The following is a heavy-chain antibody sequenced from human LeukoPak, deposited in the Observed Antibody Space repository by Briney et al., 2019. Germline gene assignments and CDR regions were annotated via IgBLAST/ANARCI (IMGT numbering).Heavy chain of an antibody. V-gene: IGHV4-59*12. CDR1: GGSISNYY. CDR3: AKDWGSTWYRGFFDS. CDR2: IYDSGST. J-gene: IGHJ4*02. Sequence: SETLSLTCTVSGGSISNYYWNWIRQPPGKGLEWIGYIYDSGSTNYNPSLKSRVTISVDTSKNQFSLKLTSLTAADTAVYFCAKDWGSTWYRGFFDSWGQGTLVTVSS. D-gene: IGHD6-13*01.